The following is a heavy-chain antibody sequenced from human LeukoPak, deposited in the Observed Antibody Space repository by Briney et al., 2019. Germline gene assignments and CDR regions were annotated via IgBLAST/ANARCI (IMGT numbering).Heavy chain of an antibody. J-gene: IGHJ3*02. D-gene: IGHD1-26*01. Sequence: SQTLSLTCAISGDSVSSNSATWNWIRQSPSRGLEWLGRTYYKSKWYNDYAVSVKSRITINSDTSKNQFSLQLSSVTPEDTAVSYCARVSSPWSPRDAFDIWGQGTVVTVSS. CDR1: GDSVSSNSAT. V-gene: IGHV6-1*01. CDR2: TYYKSKWYN. CDR3: ARVSSPWSPRDAFDI.